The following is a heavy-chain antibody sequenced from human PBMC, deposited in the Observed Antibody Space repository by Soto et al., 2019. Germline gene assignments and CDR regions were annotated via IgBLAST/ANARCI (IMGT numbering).Heavy chain of an antibody. D-gene: IGHD3-22*01. Sequence: SETLSLTCTVSGGSISSYYWSWIRQPPGKGLEGIGYIYYSGSTNYNPSLKSRVTISVDTSKNQSSLKLSSVPAADTAVYSSARGKGYYDGSGYYFELWGQGTLVTGSS. J-gene: IGHJ4*03. CDR1: GGSISSYY. CDR2: IYYSGST. V-gene: IGHV4-59*13. CDR3: ARGKGYYDGSGYYFEL.